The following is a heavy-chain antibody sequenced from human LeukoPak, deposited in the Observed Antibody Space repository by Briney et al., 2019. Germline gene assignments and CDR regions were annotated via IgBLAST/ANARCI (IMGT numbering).Heavy chain of an antibody. J-gene: IGHJ4*02. CDR3: ARESGKFDY. Sequence: SGGSLRLSCVASRLPMADFAMHWVRHAPGRGREWVSHISGDGVSTFYADSVKGRFSISRDNSKKSLSLEMNSLRTEDTAMYYCARESGKFDYWGQGTLVAVSS. V-gene: IGHV3-43*02. CDR1: RLPMADFA. CDR2: ISGDGVST.